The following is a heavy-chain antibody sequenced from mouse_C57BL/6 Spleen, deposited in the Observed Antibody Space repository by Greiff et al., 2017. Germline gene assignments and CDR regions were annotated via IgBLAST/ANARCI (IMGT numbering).Heavy chain of an antibody. CDR1: GYTFTSYW. CDR3: ARKDYDTSYFDY. D-gene: IGHD2-4*01. Sequence: QVQLQQPGAELVKPGASVKLSCKASGYTFTSYWMHWVKQRPGQGLEWIGMIHPNSGSTNYNEKFKSKATLTVDKSSSTAYMQLSSLTSEDSAVYYCARKDYDTSYFDYWGQGTTLTVSS. J-gene: IGHJ2*01. V-gene: IGHV1-64*01. CDR2: IHPNSGST.